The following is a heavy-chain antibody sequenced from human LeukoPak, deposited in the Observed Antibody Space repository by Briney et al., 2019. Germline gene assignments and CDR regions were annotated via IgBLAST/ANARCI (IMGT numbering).Heavy chain of an antibody. D-gene: IGHD2-15*01. V-gene: IGHV3-48*01. Sequence: PGGSLSLSCAASGFTFSDYSMNWVRQAPGKGLEWVSYINTFGRTIHYADSVKGRFTISRDNAKNLLYLHMTTLSAEDTAVYSCWGSGIFDYWGQGTLVTVSS. CDR2: INTFGRTI. J-gene: IGHJ4*02. CDR1: GFTFSDYS. CDR3: WGSGIFDY.